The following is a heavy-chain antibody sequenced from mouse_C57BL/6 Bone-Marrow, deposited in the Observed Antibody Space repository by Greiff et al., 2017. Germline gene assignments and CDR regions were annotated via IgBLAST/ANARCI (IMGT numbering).Heavy chain of an antibody. J-gene: IGHJ4*01. D-gene: IGHD2-14*01. CDR1: GYTFTDYE. CDR3: TRCEYDGPECNAMGY. Sequence: QVQLQQSGAELVRPGASVTLSCKASGYTFTDYEMHWVKQTPVHGLEWIGAIDPETGGTAYNQKFKGKAILTADKSSSTAYMELRRLTSEDSAVYYCTRCEYDGPECNAMGYWGQGTSVTVSA. V-gene: IGHV1-15*01. CDR2: IDPETGGT.